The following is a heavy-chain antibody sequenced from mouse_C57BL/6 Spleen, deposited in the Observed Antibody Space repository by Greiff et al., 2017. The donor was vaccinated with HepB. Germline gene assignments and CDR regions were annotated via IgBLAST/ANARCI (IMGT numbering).Heavy chain of an antibody. V-gene: IGHV1-81*01. CDR1: GYTFTSYG. CDR3: ARSGLGRGAMDY. Sequence: QVQLKESGAELARPGASVKLSCKASGYTFTSYGISWVKQRTGQGLEWIGEIYPRSGNTYYNEKFKGKATLTADKSSSTAYMELRSLTSEDSAVYFCARSGLGRGAMDYWGQGTSVTVSS. CDR2: IYPRSGNT. D-gene: IGHD4-1*01. J-gene: IGHJ4*01.